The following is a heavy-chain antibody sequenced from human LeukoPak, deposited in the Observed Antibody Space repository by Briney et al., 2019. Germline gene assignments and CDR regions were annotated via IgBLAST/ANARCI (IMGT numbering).Heavy chain of an antibody. V-gene: IGHV1-69*04. J-gene: IGHJ3*02. CDR2: IIPILGIA. Sequence: GGSLRLSCAASGFTFSSYAISWVRQAPGQGLEWMGRIIPILGIANYAQKFQGRVTITADKSTSTAYMELSSLRSEDTAVYYCARDYGTLLWFGEYSGAFDIWGQGTMSPSLQ. D-gene: IGHD3-10*01. CDR1: GFTFSSYA. CDR3: ARDYGTLLWFGEYSGAFDI.